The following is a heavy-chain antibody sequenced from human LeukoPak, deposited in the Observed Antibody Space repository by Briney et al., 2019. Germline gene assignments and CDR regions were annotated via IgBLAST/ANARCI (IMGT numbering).Heavy chain of an antibody. CDR2: IWYDGSNK. J-gene: IGHJ4*02. CDR1: GFTFSSYG. D-gene: IGHD3-10*01. CDR3: ARGGLLWFGDYFDY. V-gene: IGHV3-33*01. Sequence: GGSLRLSCAASGFTFSSYGMHWVRQAPGKGLEWVAVIWYDGSNKYYADSVKGRFTISRDNSKNTLYLQMNSLRAEDTAVYYCARGGLLWFGDYFDYWGQGTLVTVSS.